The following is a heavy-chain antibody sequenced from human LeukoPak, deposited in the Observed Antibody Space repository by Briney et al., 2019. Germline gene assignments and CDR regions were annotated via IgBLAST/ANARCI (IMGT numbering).Heavy chain of an antibody. CDR2: INPNSGGT. CDR1: GYTFTGYY. V-gene: IGHV1-2*02. J-gene: IGHJ6*02. CDR3: ASPEVRFSYSYGMDV. Sequence: ASVKVSCKASGYTFTGYYMHWVRQAPGQGLEWMGWINPNSGGTNYAQKFQGRVTMTRDTSISTAYMELSRLRSDDTAVYYCASPEVRFSYSYGMDVGGQGTTVTVSS. D-gene: IGHD3-3*01.